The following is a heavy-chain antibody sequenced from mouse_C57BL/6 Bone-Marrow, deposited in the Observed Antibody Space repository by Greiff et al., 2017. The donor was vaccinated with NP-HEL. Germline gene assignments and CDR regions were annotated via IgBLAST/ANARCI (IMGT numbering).Heavy chain of an antibody. D-gene: IGHD1-1*01. CDR1: GYTFTDYY. Sequence: VQLQQSGPELVKPGASVKISCKASGYTFTDYYMNWVKQSHGKSLEWIGDINPNNGGTSYNQKFKGKATLTVDKSSSTAYMELRSLTSEDSAVYYCARYYYGSSYDYAMDYWGQGTSVTVPS. CDR2: INPNNGGT. V-gene: IGHV1-26*01. CDR3: ARYYYGSSYDYAMDY. J-gene: IGHJ4*01.